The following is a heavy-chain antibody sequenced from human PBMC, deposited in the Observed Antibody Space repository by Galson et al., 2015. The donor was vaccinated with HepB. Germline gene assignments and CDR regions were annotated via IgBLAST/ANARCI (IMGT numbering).Heavy chain of an antibody. D-gene: IGHD3-10*01. CDR1: GFPFISYD. CDR2: MNPNNGNT. Sequence: SVKVSCKASGFPFISYDINWVRQATGQGLEWLGWMNPNNGNTGFAQKFKGRVILTRNTSISTAYMELRSLRSEDAAVYYCARGSINYYGAGTSHTRSYYMDVWGTGTTVTVSS. J-gene: IGHJ6*03. V-gene: IGHV1-8*01. CDR3: ARGSINYYGAGTSHTRSYYMDV.